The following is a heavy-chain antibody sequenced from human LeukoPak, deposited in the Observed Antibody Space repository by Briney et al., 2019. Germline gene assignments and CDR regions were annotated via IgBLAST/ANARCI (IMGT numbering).Heavy chain of an antibody. D-gene: IGHD2-15*01. V-gene: IGHV4-30-2*01. Sequence: PSETLSLTCAVSGGSISSGGYSWSWIRQPPGKGLEWIGYIYHSGSTYYNPSLKSRVTISVDRSKNQFSLKLSSATAADTAVYYCAREYCSGGSCYFDYWGQGTLVTVSS. CDR1: GGSISSGGYS. CDR2: IYHSGST. CDR3: AREYCSGGSCYFDY. J-gene: IGHJ4*02.